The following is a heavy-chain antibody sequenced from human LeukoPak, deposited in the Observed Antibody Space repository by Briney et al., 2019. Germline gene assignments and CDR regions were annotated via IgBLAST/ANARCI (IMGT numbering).Heavy chain of an antibody. Sequence: ASVKVSCKASGYTFTSYAMNWVRQAPGQGLEWMGWINTNTGNPTYAQGFTGRFVFSLDTSVSTAYLQISSLKAEDTAVYYCARDQVVAAPDHWYFDLWGRGTLVTVSS. D-gene: IGHD2-15*01. V-gene: IGHV7-4-1*02. CDR3: ARDQVVAAPDHWYFDL. CDR2: INTNTGNP. J-gene: IGHJ2*01. CDR1: GYTFTSYA.